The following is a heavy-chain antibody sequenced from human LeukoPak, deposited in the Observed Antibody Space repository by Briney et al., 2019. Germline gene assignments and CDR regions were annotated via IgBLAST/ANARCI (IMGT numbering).Heavy chain of an antibody. CDR2: IRFDGTNN. D-gene: IGHD2-2*01. V-gene: IGHV3-30*02. CDR3: ANVPAAPPGGR. Sequence: GGSLRLSCAASDFTFSRYGFHWVRQAPGKGLEWVAFIRFDGTNNFYADSVKGRFTISRDNSKNTLYLQMNSLRAEDTAVYYCANVPAAPPGGRWGQGTLVTVSS. CDR1: DFTFSRYG. J-gene: IGHJ4*02.